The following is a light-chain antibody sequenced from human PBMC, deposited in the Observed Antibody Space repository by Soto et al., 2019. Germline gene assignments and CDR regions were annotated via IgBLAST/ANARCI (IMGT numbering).Light chain of an antibody. J-gene: IGLJ1*01. CDR3: EIWASNPRV. Sequence: QRVLPQSSSASASLGSSVKLTCTLSSGHSSYIIAWHQQQPGKAPRYLMKLEGSGSYNKGSGVPDRFSGSSSGADRYLTISNLQSEYEADYYCEIWASNPRVFGPVTNVTVL. V-gene: IGLV4-60*03. CDR2: LEGSGSY. CDR1: SGHSSYI.